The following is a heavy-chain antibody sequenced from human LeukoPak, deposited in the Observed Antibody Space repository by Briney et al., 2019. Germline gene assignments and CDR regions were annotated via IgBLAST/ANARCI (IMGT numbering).Heavy chain of an antibody. D-gene: IGHD3-22*01. CDR1: GGSISSGGYY. V-gene: IGHV4-31*03. J-gene: IGHJ3*02. Sequence: PSETLSLTCTVSGGSISSGGYYWSWIRQHPGKGLEWIGYIYYSGSTYYNPSLKGRVTISVDTSKNQFSLMLSSVTAADTAVYYCAVDSSGYLGAFDIWGQGTMVTVSS. CDR2: IYYSGST. CDR3: AVDSSGYLGAFDI.